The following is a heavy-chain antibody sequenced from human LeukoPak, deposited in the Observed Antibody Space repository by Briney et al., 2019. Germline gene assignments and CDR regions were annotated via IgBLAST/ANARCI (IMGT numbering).Heavy chain of an antibody. V-gene: IGHV1-2*02. CDR3: ARDMWVVPAAIDY. CDR1: GYTFTGYY. J-gene: IGHJ4*02. D-gene: IGHD2-2*01. Sequence: GASVKVSCKASGYTFTGYYMHWVRQAPGQGLEWMGWINPNSGGTNYAQKFQGRVTMTRDTSISTAYMELSRLRSDDTAVYYCARDMWVVPAAIDYWGQGTLVTVSS. CDR2: INPNSGGT.